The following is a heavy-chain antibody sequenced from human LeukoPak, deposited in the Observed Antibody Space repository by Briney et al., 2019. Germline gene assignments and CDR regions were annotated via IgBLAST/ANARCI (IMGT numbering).Heavy chain of an antibody. J-gene: IGHJ5*02. V-gene: IGHV4/OR15-8*02. Sequence: PSETLSPTCSVSGASITNFEWWSWVRQPPGKGLEWIGEIRFNGMTNYNPSLKSRVTMSIDKSKNQFSLNLSSVTAADTAVYYCARVISSAWRQNDLWGQGTLVTVSS. CDR1: GASITNFEW. D-gene: IGHD3-22*01. CDR3: ARVISSAWRQNDL. CDR2: IRFNGMT.